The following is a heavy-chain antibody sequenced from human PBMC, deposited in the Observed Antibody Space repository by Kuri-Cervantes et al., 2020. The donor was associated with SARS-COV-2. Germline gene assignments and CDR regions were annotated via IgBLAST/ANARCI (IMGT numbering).Heavy chain of an antibody. CDR1: GGSLSGSY. CDR2: VNHNGGA. CDR3: ARLGGYRSGYNWFDP. D-gene: IGHD5-18*01. Sequence: GSLRLSCAVYGGSLSGSYWSRIRQSPGKRLEWIGEVNHNGGANYNPSLRSRVTISVDPSKAQFSLSLSSVTAADTAVYYCARLGGYRSGYNWFDPWGQGTLVTVSS. J-gene: IGHJ5*02. V-gene: IGHV4-34*01.